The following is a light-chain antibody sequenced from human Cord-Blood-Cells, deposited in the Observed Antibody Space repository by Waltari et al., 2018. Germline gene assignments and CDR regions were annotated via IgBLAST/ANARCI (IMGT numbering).Light chain of an antibody. CDR1: NIGSKS. Sequence: SYVLTQPPSVSVAPGKTARITCGGNNIGSKSVHWYQQKPGQAPVLVIYYDSDRPSGSPERFSGSNSGNTATLTISRVGAGDEAGYCCQVWDSSSDHWVFGGGTKLTVL. CDR2: YDS. CDR3: QVWDSSSDHWV. J-gene: IGLJ3*02. V-gene: IGLV3-21*04.